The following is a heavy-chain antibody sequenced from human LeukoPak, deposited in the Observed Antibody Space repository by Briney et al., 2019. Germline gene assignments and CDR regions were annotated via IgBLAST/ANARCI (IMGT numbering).Heavy chain of an antibody. V-gene: IGHV4-38-2*02. J-gene: IGHJ5*02. CDR3: ETQEYSTPFDP. D-gene: IGHD2-15*01. CDR2: IYHGGTT. CDR1: VVSIASLYS. Sequence: PSETLSLTCTVSVVSIASLYSWGWIRQSPGKGLEWVATIYHGGTTHYNPSLESRVTISMDKSKNQVSLKLNSVTDADTAVYYCETQEYSTPFDPWGQGTLVTVS.